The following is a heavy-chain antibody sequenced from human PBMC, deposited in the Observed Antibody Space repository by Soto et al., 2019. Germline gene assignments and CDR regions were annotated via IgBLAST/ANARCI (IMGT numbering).Heavy chain of an antibody. D-gene: IGHD2-15*01. CDR1: GGSVSSDRFY. V-gene: IGHV4-39*01. CDR2: IYYSGDT. CDR3: ARNQPQRYCSGGTCRPAYGMDV. Sequence: XTLSLPCTVSGGSVSSDRFYWAWIRQPPGKGREWICIIYYSGDTYYDPSLAGRLTMSVDTSNQFSLTLRYVTAADTALYYCARNQPQRYCSGGTCRPAYGMDVWGQGTTVTVSS. J-gene: IGHJ6*02.